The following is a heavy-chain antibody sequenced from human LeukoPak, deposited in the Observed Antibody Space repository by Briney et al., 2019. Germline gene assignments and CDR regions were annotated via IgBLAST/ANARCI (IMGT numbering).Heavy chain of an antibody. Sequence: GGSLRLSCAASGFTFSSYVMHWVRQAPGKGLEWVAVISYDGSNKYYADSVKGRFTISRDNSKNTLYLQMNSLRAEDTAVYYCAREVFPHSYYYYGMDVWGKGTTVTVSS. V-gene: IGHV3-30*04. CDR1: GFTFSSYV. CDR3: AREVFPHSYYYYGMDV. D-gene: IGHD3-10*01. J-gene: IGHJ6*04. CDR2: ISYDGSNK.